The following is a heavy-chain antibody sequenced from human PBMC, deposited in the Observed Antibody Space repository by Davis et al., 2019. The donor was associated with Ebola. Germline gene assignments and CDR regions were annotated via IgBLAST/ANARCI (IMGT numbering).Heavy chain of an antibody. CDR2: ISAYNGHT. CDR3: ARGRNGGWDFDY. Sequence: AASVKVSCKASGYTFNSHGISWVRQAPGQGLEWMAWISAYNGHTNYAQKFQGRLTLTTDTYTSTVYMELRSLTSDDTAEYYCARGRNGGWDFDYWGQGTRVTVSS. D-gene: IGHD6-19*01. V-gene: IGHV1-18*01. J-gene: IGHJ4*02. CDR1: GYTFNSHG.